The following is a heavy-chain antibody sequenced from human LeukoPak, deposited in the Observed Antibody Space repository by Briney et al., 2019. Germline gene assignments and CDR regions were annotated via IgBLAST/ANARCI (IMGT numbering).Heavy chain of an antibody. J-gene: IGHJ3*02. D-gene: IGHD3-22*01. V-gene: IGHV3-21*01. Sequence: PGGSLRLSCAASGFTLSSHSMNWVRQAPGKWLEWVSSISSSSSYIYYADSVKGRFTISRDNAKNSVYLQMNSLRAEDTAVYYCAKDWSHYDSSGFVDAFDIWGQGTMVTVSS. CDR3: AKDWSHYDSSGFVDAFDI. CDR2: ISSSSSYI. CDR1: GFTLSSHS.